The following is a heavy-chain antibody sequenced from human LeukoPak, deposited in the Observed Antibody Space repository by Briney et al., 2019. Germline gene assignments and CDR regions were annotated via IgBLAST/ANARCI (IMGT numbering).Heavy chain of an antibody. V-gene: IGHV3-23*01. CDR2: ISGSGGST. D-gene: IGHD5-12*01. CDR3: AKENSGYDSRYYFDY. Sequence: SGGSLRLSCTASGFTFGDYAMSWVRQAPGKGLEWVSTISGSGGSTYYADSVKGRFTISRDNSRNTLYLQMNSLRAEDTAVYYCAKENSGYDSRYYFDYWGQGTLVTVSS. J-gene: IGHJ4*02. CDR1: GFTFGDYA.